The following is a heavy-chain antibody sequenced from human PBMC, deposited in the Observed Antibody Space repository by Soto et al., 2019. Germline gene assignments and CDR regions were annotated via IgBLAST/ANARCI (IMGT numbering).Heavy chain of an antibody. J-gene: IGHJ4*02. CDR2: INHSGST. V-gene: IGHV4-34*01. CDR1: GGSFSGYY. D-gene: IGHD6-13*01. Sequence: SETLSLTCAVYGGSFSGYYWSWIRQPPGKGLEWIGEINHSGSTNYNPSLKSRVTISVDTSKNQFSLKLSSVTAADTAVYYCASSPAAGTFFDYWGQGTLVTVSS. CDR3: ASSPAAGTFFDY.